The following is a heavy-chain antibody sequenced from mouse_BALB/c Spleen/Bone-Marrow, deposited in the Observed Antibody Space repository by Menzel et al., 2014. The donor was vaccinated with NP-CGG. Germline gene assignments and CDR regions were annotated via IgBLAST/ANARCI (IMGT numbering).Heavy chain of an antibody. CDR3: ARDYYGSSDY. Sequence: EVQLQESGGGLVQPGGSLKLSCAASRFTFSSYGMSWVRQTPDKRLELVATINSNGGSTYYPDSVKGRFTISRDNAKNTLYLQMSSLKSEDTAMYYCARDYYGSSDYWGQGTTPTVSS. CDR1: RFTFSSYG. CDR2: INSNGGST. D-gene: IGHD1-1*01. V-gene: IGHV5-6-3*01. J-gene: IGHJ2*01.